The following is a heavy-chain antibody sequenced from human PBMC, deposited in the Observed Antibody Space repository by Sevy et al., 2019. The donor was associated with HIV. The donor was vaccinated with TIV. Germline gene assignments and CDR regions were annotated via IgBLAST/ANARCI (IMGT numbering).Heavy chain of an antibody. Sequence: GGSLRLSCAASTFTFSSYSMHWVRQAPGKGLEWVSYFSSSSGTRYYADSVKGRFTISRDNAKNSLFLQMNSLRDEDTAVYYCASRGYCGGGSCYSGPNDYWGQGTLVTVSS. CDR2: FSSSSGTR. CDR1: TFTFSSYS. D-gene: IGHD2-15*01. V-gene: IGHV3-48*02. J-gene: IGHJ4*02. CDR3: ASRGYCGGGSCYSGPNDY.